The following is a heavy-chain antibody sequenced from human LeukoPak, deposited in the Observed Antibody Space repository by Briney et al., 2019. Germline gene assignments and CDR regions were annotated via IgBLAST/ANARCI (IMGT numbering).Heavy chain of an antibody. CDR1: GFTFSSYS. Sequence: GGSLRLSCAASGFTFSSYSMNWVRQAPGKGLEWVSSISDAGDGTYYADAVRGRFNISRDNSKNTLYLEMNSLRAEDTALYYCVKAFRITRPPYDSWGQGTLVTVSS. D-gene: IGHD1-14*01. CDR3: VKAFRITRPPYDS. J-gene: IGHJ4*02. V-gene: IGHV3-23*01. CDR2: ISDAGDGT.